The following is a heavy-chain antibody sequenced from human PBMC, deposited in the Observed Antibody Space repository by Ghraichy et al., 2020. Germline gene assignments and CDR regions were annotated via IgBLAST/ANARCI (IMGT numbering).Heavy chain of an antibody. V-gene: IGHV3-72*01. CDR1: GFTFSDHY. D-gene: IGHD5-12*01. CDR2: IRDKAHSYTT. Sequence: LSLTCAASGFTFSDHYMDWVRQTPGKGLEWVGRIRDKAHSYTTEYAASVKGRFTISRDVSENLLYLQMNSLKTEDTAVYYCARHSGSGFEPQDYWGQGTLVTVSS. J-gene: IGHJ4*02. CDR3: ARHSGSGFEPQDY.